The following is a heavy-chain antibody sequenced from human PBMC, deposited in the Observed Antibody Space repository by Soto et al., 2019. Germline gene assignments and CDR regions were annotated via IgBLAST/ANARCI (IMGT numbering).Heavy chain of an antibody. D-gene: IGHD2-15*01. V-gene: IGHV3-66*01. Sequence: EVQLVESGGGLVQPGGSLRLSCTASGFIVSDTYVNWVRQAPGKGLEWVSVISNRGDTHYADSVRGRFSLSRDISDNNLHLQMTNLRVEDTAVYYCAREPRYCRGGSCSITGDAYDIWGQGTMVTVSS. CDR2: ISNRGDT. J-gene: IGHJ3*02. CDR1: GFIVSDTY. CDR3: AREPRYCRGGSCSITGDAYDI.